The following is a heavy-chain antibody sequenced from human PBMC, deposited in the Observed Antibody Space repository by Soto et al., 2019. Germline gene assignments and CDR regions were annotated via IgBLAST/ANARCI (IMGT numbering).Heavy chain of an antibody. V-gene: IGHV4-4*02. CDR1: GGSISDSDW. Sequence: PSETLSLTCVVSGGSISDSDWWSWVRQPPGKGLEWIGEIFHSGSTNYNPSLKSRVTMSVDKSKNQFSLKLNSVTAADTAVYFCARDAKFDSGGYYYVSWLDLWGQGTPVTVYS. CDR3: ARDAKFDSGGYYYVSWLDL. D-gene: IGHD3-22*01. J-gene: IGHJ5*02. CDR2: IFHSGST.